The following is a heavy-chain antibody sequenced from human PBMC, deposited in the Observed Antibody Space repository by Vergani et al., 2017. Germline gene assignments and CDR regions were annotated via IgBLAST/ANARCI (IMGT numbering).Heavy chain of an antibody. CDR1: GYTFTSYY. CDR3: AREVRSGSYWPGG. V-gene: IGHV1-46*01. D-gene: IGHD1-26*01. J-gene: IGHJ4*02. Sequence: QVQLVQSGAEVKKPGASVKVSCKASGYTFTSYYMHWVRQAPGQGLEWMGIINPSGGSTSYAQKFQGRVTITADESTSTAYMELSSLRSEDTAVYYCAREVRSGSYWPGGWGQGTLVTVSS. CDR2: INPSGGST.